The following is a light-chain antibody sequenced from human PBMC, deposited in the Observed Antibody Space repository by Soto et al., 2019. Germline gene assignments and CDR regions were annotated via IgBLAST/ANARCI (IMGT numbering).Light chain of an antibody. CDR1: SSNIGSNS. J-gene: IGLJ3*02. Sequence: QSVLTQPPSASGTPGQRDTISCSGSSSNIGSNSVNWYRQLPGTAPKLLIYRNNQRPSGVPDRFSGSKSGTSASLAISGLQSEDEADYYCAAWDDSLDGGVFGGGTKVTVL. CDR3: AAWDDSLDGGV. V-gene: IGLV1-44*01. CDR2: RNN.